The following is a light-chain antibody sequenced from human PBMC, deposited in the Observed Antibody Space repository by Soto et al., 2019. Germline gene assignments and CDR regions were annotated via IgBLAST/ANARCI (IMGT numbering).Light chain of an antibody. V-gene: IGKV1-39*01. Sequence: DIQMTQSPSSLSASVGDRVTVTCRASQSITTYLNWYQQKPGKAPKLLIYAASSLQSGVPSRFSGSVYVTDFTLTITSLQPEDFATYICQQSYGTPWTFGQGTKVEIK. CDR1: QSITTY. CDR3: QQSYGTPWT. J-gene: IGKJ1*01. CDR2: AAS.